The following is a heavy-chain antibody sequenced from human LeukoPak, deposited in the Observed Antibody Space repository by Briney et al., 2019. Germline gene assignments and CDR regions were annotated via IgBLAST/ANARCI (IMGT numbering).Heavy chain of an antibody. J-gene: IGHJ6*03. CDR2: ISSSGSTI. CDR1: GFTFSSYE. CDR3: AKDIAAAGTSGGYMDV. V-gene: IGHV3-48*03. D-gene: IGHD6-13*01. Sequence: GGSLRLSCAASGFTFSSYEMNWVRQAPGKGLEWVSYISSSGSTIYYADSVKGRFTISRDNAKNSLYLQMNSLRAEDTALYYCAKDIAAAGTSGGYMDVWGKGTTVTISS.